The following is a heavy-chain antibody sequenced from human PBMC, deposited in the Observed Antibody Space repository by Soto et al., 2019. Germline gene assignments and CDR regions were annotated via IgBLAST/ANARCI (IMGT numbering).Heavy chain of an antibody. CDR2: ISYDGSNK. J-gene: IGHJ4*02. CDR1: GFTFSSYA. V-gene: IGHV3-30*04. Sequence: GGSLRLSCAASGFTFSSYAMHWVRQAPGKGLEWVAVISYDGSNKYYPDSVKGRFTISRDNSKKTLYLQMNSLRAEDPAVYYGARPSLAAPQLATYWGQGTLVTVSS. D-gene: IGHD6-6*01. CDR3: ARPSLAAPQLATY.